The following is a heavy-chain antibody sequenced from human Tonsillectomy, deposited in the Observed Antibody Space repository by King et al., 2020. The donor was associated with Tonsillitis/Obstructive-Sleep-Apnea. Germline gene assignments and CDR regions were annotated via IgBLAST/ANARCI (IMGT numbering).Heavy chain of an antibody. CDR1: GFTFSSYW. V-gene: IGHV3-7*02. Sequence: QLVQSGGGLVQPGGSLRLSCAASGFTFSSYWMSWVRQAPGKGLEWVANIKKDGSEKYYVDSVKGRFTIYRDNAKNSLYLQMNSLRAEDTAVYYCANLLRQQLLFDAFDIWGQGTMVTVSS. CDR2: IKKDGSEK. CDR3: ANLLRQQLLFDAFDI. D-gene: IGHD6-13*01. J-gene: IGHJ3*02.